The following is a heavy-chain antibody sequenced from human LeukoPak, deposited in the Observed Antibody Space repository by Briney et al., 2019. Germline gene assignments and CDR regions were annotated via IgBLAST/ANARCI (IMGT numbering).Heavy chain of an antibody. CDR3: ARRWVVGATTDY. CDR1: GGSISSSSYY. J-gene: IGHJ4*02. V-gene: IGHV4-39*01. Sequence: SETPSLTCTVSGGSISSSSYYWGWIRQPPGKGLEWIGSIYYSGNTYYNPSLKSRVTISVDTSKNQFSLKLSSVTAADTAVYYCARRWVVGATTDYWGQGTLVTVSS. CDR2: IYYSGNT. D-gene: IGHD1-26*01.